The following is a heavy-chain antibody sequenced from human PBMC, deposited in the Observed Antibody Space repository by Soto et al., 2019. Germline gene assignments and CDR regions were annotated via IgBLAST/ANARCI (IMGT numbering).Heavy chain of an antibody. Sequence: QVQLQQWGAGLLKPSETLSLTCAVYGGSFSGYYWPWIRQPPGTGLEWIGEINHSGSTNYNPSLNSRVTISVDTSKNQFSLMLTSVTAADTAVYYCARDKITGPFDYWGQGTLVTVSS. V-gene: IGHV4-34*01. CDR2: INHSGST. D-gene: IGHD2-8*02. J-gene: IGHJ4*02. CDR1: GGSFSGYY. CDR3: ARDKITGPFDY.